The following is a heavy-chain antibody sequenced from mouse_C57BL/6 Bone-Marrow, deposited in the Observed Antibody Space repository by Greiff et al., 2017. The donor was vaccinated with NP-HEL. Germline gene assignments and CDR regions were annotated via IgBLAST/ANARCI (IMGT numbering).Heavy chain of an antibody. CDR1: GYAFTNYL. CDR2: INPGSGGT. D-gene: IGHD1-1*01. Sequence: QVQLQQSGAELVRPGTSVKVSCKASGYAFTNYLIEWVKQRPGQGLEWIGVINPGSGGTNYNETFKGKATLTADKSSSTAYMQLSSLTSEDSAVYFCARENYYGSSYRNFDVWGTGTTVTVSS. CDR3: ARENYYGSSYRNFDV. J-gene: IGHJ1*03. V-gene: IGHV1-54*01.